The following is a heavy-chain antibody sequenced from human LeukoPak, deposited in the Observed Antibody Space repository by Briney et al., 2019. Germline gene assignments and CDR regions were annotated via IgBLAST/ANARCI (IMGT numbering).Heavy chain of an antibody. CDR1: GFTFSSYA. J-gene: IGHJ4*02. V-gene: IGHV3-23*01. CDR2: ISGSGGST. CDR3: AKASYYDILTDFDY. D-gene: IGHD3-9*01. Sequence: GGSLRLSCAASGFTFSSYAMSWVRQAPGKGLEWVSVISGSGGSTYYADSVKGRFTISRDNSKNTLYLQMNSLRAEDTAVYYCAKASYYDILTDFDYWGQGTLVTVSS.